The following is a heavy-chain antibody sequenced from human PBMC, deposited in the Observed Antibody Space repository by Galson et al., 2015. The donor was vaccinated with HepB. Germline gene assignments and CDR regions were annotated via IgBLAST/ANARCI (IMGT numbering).Heavy chain of an antibody. CDR2: INPSGGST. CDR1: GYTFTSYY. Sequence: SGYTFTSYYMHWVRQAPGQGLEWMGIINPSGGSTSYAQKFQGRVTMTRDTSTSTVYMELSSLRSEDTAVYYCARTTVTTQSEFDYWGQGTLVTVSS. J-gene: IGHJ4*02. D-gene: IGHD4-17*01. V-gene: IGHV1-46*01. CDR3: ARTTVTTQSEFDY.